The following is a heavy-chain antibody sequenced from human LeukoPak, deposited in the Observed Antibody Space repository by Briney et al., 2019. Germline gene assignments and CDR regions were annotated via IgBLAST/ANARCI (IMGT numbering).Heavy chain of an antibody. Sequence: SVKVSCKASGGTFTTYAISWVRQAPGQGVEWMGRIIPIVGIVKYAQKFQGRVTFTADKSTSTAYMELSSLRSEDTAVYYCAREVVVVVAADYYGMDVWGQGTTVTVSS. D-gene: IGHD2-15*01. V-gene: IGHV1-69*04. J-gene: IGHJ6*02. CDR2: IIPIVGIV. CDR1: GGTFTTYA. CDR3: AREVVVVVAADYYGMDV.